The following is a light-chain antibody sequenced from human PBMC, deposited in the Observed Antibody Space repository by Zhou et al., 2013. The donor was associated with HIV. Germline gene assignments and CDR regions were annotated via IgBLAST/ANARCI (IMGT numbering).Light chain of an antibody. CDR3: QQYASYSQT. CDR1: QTIVSW. Sequence: DIQMTQSPSTLSASVGDRVTITCRASQTIVSWLAWYQQKPGKAPKLLIYKASSLDTGVPSRFSGSGSGTEFTLTISGLQPDDFATYYCQQYASYSQTFGQGTKVDIK. CDR2: KAS. V-gene: IGKV1-5*03. J-gene: IGKJ1*01.